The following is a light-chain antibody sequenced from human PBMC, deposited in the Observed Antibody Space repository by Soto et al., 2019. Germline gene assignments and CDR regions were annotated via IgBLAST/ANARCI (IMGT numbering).Light chain of an antibody. CDR3: QQRSNWPPRIT. J-gene: IGKJ5*01. CDR1: QSVSSY. Sequence: EILLTQSPATLSLSPGERATLSCRASQSVSSYLAWYQQEPGQAPRLLIYDASNRATGIPARFSGSGSGTDFTLTISSLEPEDFAVYYCQQRSNWPPRITFGQGTRLEIK. V-gene: IGKV3-11*01. CDR2: DAS.